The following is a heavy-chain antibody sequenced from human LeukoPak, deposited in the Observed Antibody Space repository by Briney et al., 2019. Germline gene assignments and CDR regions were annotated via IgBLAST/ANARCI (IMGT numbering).Heavy chain of an antibody. J-gene: IGHJ4*02. Sequence: PGGSLRLSCAASGFTVSSNYMSWVRQAPGKGLEWVSRISSDGSSTSYADSVRGRFTISRDNTKNTLYLQMNSLRDEDTAVYYCTRGRAYNYGYFDYWGQGTLVTVSS. V-gene: IGHV3-74*01. D-gene: IGHD5-18*01. CDR2: ISSDGSST. CDR1: GFTVSSNY. CDR3: TRGRAYNYGYFDY.